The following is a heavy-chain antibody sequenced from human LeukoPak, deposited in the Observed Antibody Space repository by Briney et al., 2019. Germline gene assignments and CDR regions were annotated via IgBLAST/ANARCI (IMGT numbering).Heavy chain of an antibody. J-gene: IGHJ4*02. V-gene: IGHV3-23*01. CDR2: IRGSGGST. Sequence: GGSLRLSCAASGFTFSSYAMSWVRHAPGKGLEWVSAIRGSGGSTYSADSVQGRFTISRDNSKNTLYMQQNSLIAEDTAVYYCAKAGSIWGSYREYFDYWGQGTLVTVSS. CDR1: GFTFSSYA. D-gene: IGHD3-16*02. CDR3: AKAGSIWGSYREYFDY.